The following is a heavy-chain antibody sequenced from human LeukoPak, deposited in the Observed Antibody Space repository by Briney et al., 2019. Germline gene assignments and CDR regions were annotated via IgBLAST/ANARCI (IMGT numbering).Heavy chain of an antibody. D-gene: IGHD3-16*02. CDR3: ARVARQDTFGGVIVVAGAYYFDY. V-gene: IGHV4-59*12. J-gene: IGHJ4*02. Sequence: PSETLSLTCTVSGGSISSYYWSWIRQPPGKGLEWIGYIYHSGSTYYNPSLKSRVTISVDTSKNQFSLKLSSVTAADTAVYYCARVARQDTFGGVIVVAGAYYFDYWGQGTLVTVSS. CDR1: GGSISSYY. CDR2: IYHSGST.